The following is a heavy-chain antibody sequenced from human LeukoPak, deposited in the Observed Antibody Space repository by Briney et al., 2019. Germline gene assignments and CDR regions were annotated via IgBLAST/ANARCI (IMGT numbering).Heavy chain of an antibody. CDR1: GGSISSGGYS. CDR3: ATARYSSSWLRFDP. Sequence: SQTLSLTCAVSGGSISSGGYSWSWIRQPPGKGLEWIGYIYHSGSTYYNPSLKSRVTISVDRSKNQFSLKLSSVTAADTAVYYCATARYSSSWLRFDPWGQGTPVTVSS. J-gene: IGHJ5*02. V-gene: IGHV4-30-2*01. CDR2: IYHSGST. D-gene: IGHD6-6*01.